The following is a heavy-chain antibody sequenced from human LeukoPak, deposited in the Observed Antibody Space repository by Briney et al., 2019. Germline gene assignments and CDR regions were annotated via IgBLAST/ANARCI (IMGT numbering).Heavy chain of an antibody. CDR2: MNPNSGNT. CDR3: ARGFGRYCSGGSCTDY. CDR1: GYTFTSYD. Sequence: ASVKVSCKASGYTFTSYDINWVRQATGQGLEWMGWMNPNSGNTGYAQKLQGRVTMTRNTSISTAYMELSSLRSEDTAVYYCARGFGRYCSGGSCTDYWGQGTLVTVSS. D-gene: IGHD2-15*01. V-gene: IGHV1-8*01. J-gene: IGHJ4*02.